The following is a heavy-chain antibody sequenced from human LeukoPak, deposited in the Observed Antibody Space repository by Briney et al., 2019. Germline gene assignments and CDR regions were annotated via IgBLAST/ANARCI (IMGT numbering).Heavy chain of an antibody. CDR1: GGSVSSGSYY. D-gene: IGHD4-17*01. J-gene: IGHJ4*02. V-gene: IGHV4-61*01. Sequence: PSETLSLTCTVSGGSVSSGSYYWSWIRQPPGKGLEWIGYIYYSGSTNYNPSLKSRVTISVDTSKNQFSLKLSSVTAADTAVYYCAREGEHDYDVDYWGQGTLVTVSS. CDR3: AREGEHDYDVDY. CDR2: IYYSGST.